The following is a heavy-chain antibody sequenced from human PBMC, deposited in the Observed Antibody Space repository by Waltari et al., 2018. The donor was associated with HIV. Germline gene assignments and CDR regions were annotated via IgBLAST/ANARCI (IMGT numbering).Heavy chain of an antibody. V-gene: IGHV3-53*01. J-gene: IGHJ4*02. D-gene: IGHD3-22*01. CDR2: MYSNATT. Sequence: EVQLVEYGGGLIQPGGSLRLACGASGFCVINNTLSLVRQAPGKGLEWVSLMYSNATTYYADSVKGRFTISRDNSKNALYLQMNSLRADDTAVYFCATVLVRTSWVITTAPFDYWGQGTLVTVSS. CDR3: ATVLVRTSWVITTAPFDY. CDR1: GFCVINNT.